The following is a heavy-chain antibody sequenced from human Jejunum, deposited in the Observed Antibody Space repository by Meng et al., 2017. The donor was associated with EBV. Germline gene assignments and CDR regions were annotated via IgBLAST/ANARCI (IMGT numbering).Heavy chain of an antibody. CDR2: IYNSEST. J-gene: IGHJ4*02. CDR1: GGSVSSGGYY. D-gene: IGHD1-26*01. V-gene: IGHV4-61*08. Sequence: REWGPGLVKPSARLCLTCLFSGGSVSSGGYYWSWIRQPPGKGLEWIGYIYNSESTNYKSSLKSRVTISADTSKNQFSLRLSSVTAADTAVYYCARDQNGSYFAYWGQGTLVTVSS. CDR3: ARDQNGSYFAY.